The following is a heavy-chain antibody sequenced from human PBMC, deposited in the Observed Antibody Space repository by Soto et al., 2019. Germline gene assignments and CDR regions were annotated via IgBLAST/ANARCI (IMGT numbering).Heavy chain of an antibody. CDR2: INHSGST. Sequence: SETLSLTCAVYGGSFSGYYWSWIRQPPGKGLEWIGEINHSGSTNYNPSLKSRVTISVDTSKNQFSLKLSSVTAADTAVYYCACLPYYVFWSGYYHNGYYYYYSYMDVWGKGNPGHRLL. J-gene: IGHJ6*03. CDR3: ACLPYYVFWSGYYHNGYYYYYSYMDV. CDR1: GGSFSGYY. V-gene: IGHV4-34*01. D-gene: IGHD3-3*01.